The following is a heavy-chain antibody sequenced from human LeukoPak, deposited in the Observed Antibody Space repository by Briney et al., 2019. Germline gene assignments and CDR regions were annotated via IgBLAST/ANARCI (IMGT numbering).Heavy chain of an antibody. V-gene: IGHV4-59*08. CDR2: VHYSRAT. J-gene: IGHJ6*04. D-gene: IGHD3-9*01. Sequence: SETLSLTCIVSGDSVSTKYWAWVRQPPGMPLEYVGYVHYSRATDYNPSLQSRLTISMDTSRNIFSLRLSSVTAADTAVYYCARLMPMVLTGQRYFYHPLDVWGKGTTVTVSS. CDR1: GDSVSTKY. CDR3: ARLMPMVLTGQRYFYHPLDV.